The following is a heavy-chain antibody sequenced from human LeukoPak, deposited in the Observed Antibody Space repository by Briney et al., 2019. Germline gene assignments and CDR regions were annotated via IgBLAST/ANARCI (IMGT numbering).Heavy chain of an antibody. CDR2: IYHSGST. Sequence: SETLSLTCTVSGYSISSGYYWGWIRQPPGKGLEWIGSIYHSGSTYYNPSLKSRVTISVDTSKNQFSLKLSSVTAADTAVYYCAYDSSGYSYGADSFDIWGQGTMVTVSS. D-gene: IGHD3-22*01. J-gene: IGHJ3*02. CDR1: GYSISSGYY. V-gene: IGHV4-38-2*02. CDR3: AYDSSGYSYGADSFDI.